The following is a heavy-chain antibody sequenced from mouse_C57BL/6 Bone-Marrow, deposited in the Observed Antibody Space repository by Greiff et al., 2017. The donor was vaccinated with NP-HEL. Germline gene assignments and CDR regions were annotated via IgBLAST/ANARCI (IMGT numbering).Heavy chain of an antibody. D-gene: IGHD2-4*01. J-gene: IGHJ2*01. V-gene: IGHV5-6*02. CDR3: ARHERDYDDY. CDR1: GFTFSSYG. CDR2: ISSGGSYT. Sequence: DVKLVESGGDLVKPGGSLKLSCAASGFTFSSYGMSWVRQTPDKRLEWVATISSGGSYTYYPDSVKGRFTISRDNAKNTLYLQMSSLKSEDTAMYYCARHERDYDDYWGQGTTLTVSS.